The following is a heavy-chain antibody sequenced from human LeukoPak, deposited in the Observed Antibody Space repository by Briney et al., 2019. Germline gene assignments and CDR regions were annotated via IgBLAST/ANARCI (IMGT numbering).Heavy chain of an antibody. CDR1: GFTFGSYY. CDR3: ARGGYSFDY. CDR2: LHADGNEK. J-gene: IGHJ4*02. V-gene: IGHV3-7*01. D-gene: IGHD5-12*01. Sequence: GESLRLSCAASGFTFGSYYINWVRQAPGKGLEWVARLHADGNEKYFVHSVQGRFTVSRDNAKNSLYLQMNSLRVEDTAVYYCARGGYSFDYLGQGTLVTVSS.